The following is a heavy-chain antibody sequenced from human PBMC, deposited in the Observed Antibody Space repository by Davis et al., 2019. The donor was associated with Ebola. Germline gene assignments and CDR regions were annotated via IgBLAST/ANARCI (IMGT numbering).Heavy chain of an antibody. Sequence: MPGGSLRLSCAVYGGSFSGYYWSWIRQPPGKGLEWIGEINHSGSTNYNPSLKSRVTISVDKSKNQFSLKLSSVTAADTAVYYCARAAPTLYYFDYWGQGTLVTVSS. V-gene: IGHV4-34*01. CDR1: GGSFSGYY. D-gene: IGHD3-10*01. J-gene: IGHJ4*02. CDR2: INHSGST. CDR3: ARAAPTLYYFDY.